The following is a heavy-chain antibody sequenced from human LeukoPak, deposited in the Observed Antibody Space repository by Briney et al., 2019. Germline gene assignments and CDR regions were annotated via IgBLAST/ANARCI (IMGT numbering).Heavy chain of an antibody. CDR3: ARRRMIVVVNNWFDP. Sequence: SETLSLTCDVYGGSFSGYYWSWIRQPPGKGLEWIGEINHSGSTNYNPSLKSRVTISVDTSKNQFSLKLSSVTAADTAVYYCARRRMIVVVNNWFDPWGQGTLVTVSS. CDR1: GGSFSGYY. J-gene: IGHJ5*02. CDR2: INHSGST. D-gene: IGHD3-22*01. V-gene: IGHV4-34*01.